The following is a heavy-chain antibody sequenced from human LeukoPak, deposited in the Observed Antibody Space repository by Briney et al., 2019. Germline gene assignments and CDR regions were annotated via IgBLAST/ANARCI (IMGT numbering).Heavy chain of an antibody. V-gene: IGHV5-51*01. CDR3: ARSYSSSWSNLGY. Sequence: GESLKISCKGSGYSFTNYWIGWVRQMPGKGLEWMGIIYPDDSDTRYSPSFQGQVTISADKSISTAYLQWSSLKASDSAIYYCARSYSSSWSNLGYWGQGTLVTASS. D-gene: IGHD6-13*01. CDR2: IYPDDSDT. CDR1: GYSFTNYW. J-gene: IGHJ4*02.